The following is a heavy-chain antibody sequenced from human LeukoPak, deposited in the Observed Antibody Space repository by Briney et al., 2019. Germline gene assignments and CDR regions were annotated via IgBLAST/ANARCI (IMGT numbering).Heavy chain of an antibody. CDR1: GGSFSGYY. V-gene: IGHV4-34*01. Sequence: PSETLSLTCAVYGGSFSGYYWSWIRQPPGKGLEWIGEINHSGSTNYNPSLKSRVSISVDTSKNQFSLKLSSVTAADTAVYYCAAIRGYGSGSYYAFDIWGQGTMVTVSS. D-gene: IGHD3-10*01. J-gene: IGHJ3*02. CDR2: INHSGST. CDR3: AAIRGYGSGSYYAFDI.